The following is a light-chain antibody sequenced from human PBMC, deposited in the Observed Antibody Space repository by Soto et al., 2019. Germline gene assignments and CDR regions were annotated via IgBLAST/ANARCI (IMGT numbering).Light chain of an antibody. CDR2: EVT. Sequence: QSALTQPASVSGSPGQSITISCTGTSSDVGSHNFVSWYQQRPGKAPKLMIFEVTKRPSGVPDRFSGSKSGTSASLAITGLQAEDEADYYCQSYDSSLSGYVFGTGTKVTVL. CDR1: SSDVGSHNF. V-gene: IGLV2-14*02. CDR3: QSYDSSLSGYV. J-gene: IGLJ1*01.